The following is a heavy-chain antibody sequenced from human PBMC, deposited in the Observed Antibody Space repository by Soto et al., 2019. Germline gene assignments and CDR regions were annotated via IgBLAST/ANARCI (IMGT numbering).Heavy chain of an antibody. D-gene: IGHD3-22*01. V-gene: IGHV3-7*03. CDR3: ARDTYYYDSSGDGFDI. Sequence: PGGSLRLSCAASGFTFSSYWMSWVRQAPGKGLEWVANIKQDGSEKYYVDSVKGRFTISRDNAKNSLYLQMNSLRAEDTAVYYCARDTYYYDSSGDGFDIWGQGTQVTV. CDR1: GFTFSSYW. CDR2: IKQDGSEK. J-gene: IGHJ3*02.